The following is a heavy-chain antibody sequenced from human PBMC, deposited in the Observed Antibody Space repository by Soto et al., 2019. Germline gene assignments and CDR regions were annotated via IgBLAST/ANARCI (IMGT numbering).Heavy chain of an antibody. Sequence: QVQLQESGPGLVKPSETLSLTCTVSGGSASSANYYWTWIRQPPGKGLEWIGHIYYRGNTNYNPSLKSRLTISMDKSKNQLSRELSSVNAADTAVYYCARDPSPSAVAGIDYWGQGTLVTVSS. V-gene: IGHV4-61*01. CDR3: ARDPSPSAVAGIDY. D-gene: IGHD6-19*01. CDR1: GGSASSANYY. J-gene: IGHJ4*02. CDR2: IYYRGNT.